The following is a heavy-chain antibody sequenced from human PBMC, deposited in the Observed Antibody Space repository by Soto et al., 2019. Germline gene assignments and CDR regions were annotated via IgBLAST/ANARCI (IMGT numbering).Heavy chain of an antibody. J-gene: IGHJ6*02. CDR2: IIPIFGTA. Sequence: QVQLVQSGAEVKKPGSSVKVSCKASGGTFSSYAISWVRQAPGQGLEWMGGIIPIFGTANYAQKFQGRVTITADESTSTAYMELSSLRSEDTAVYYCAAYYYDSSGYYSYYYYYGMDVWGQGTTVTVSS. CDR3: AAYYYDSSGYYSYYYYYGMDV. V-gene: IGHV1-69*01. CDR1: GGTFSSYA. D-gene: IGHD3-22*01.